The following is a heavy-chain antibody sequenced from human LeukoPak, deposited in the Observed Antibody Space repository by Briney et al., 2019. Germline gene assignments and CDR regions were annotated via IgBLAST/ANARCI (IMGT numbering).Heavy chain of an antibody. CDR2: LRYDGSNE. V-gene: IGHV3-30*02. CDR3: AKPLTGEYSYGQNDC. CDR1: GFSFSSYG. J-gene: IGHJ4*02. D-gene: IGHD5-18*01. Sequence: GGSPRLSCAASGFSFSSYGMHWVRQSPGKGLVWVAFLRYDGSNEYYACSVKGRFTISRHNSKSTLYLQMNSLRAEDTAVYYCAKPLTGEYSYGQNDCWGQGTLVTVSS.